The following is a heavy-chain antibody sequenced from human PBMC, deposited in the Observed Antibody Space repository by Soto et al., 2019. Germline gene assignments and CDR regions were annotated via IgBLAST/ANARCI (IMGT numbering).Heavy chain of an antibody. CDR1: GFTFSSYG. J-gene: IGHJ4*02. CDR3: ARDSDSSTTIDY. D-gene: IGHD4-17*01. CDR2: IWYDGSNK. Sequence: GGSLRLSCAASGFTFSSYGMHWVRQAPGKGLEWVAVIWYDGSNKYYADSVKGRFTISRDNSKNTLYLQMNSLRAEDTAVYYCARDSDSSTTIDYWGQGTLVTVSS. V-gene: IGHV3-33*01.